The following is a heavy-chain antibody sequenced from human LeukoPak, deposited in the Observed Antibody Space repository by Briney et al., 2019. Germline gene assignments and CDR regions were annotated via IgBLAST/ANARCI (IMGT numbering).Heavy chain of an antibody. J-gene: IGHJ5*02. D-gene: IGHD3-10*01. Sequence: ASVKVSCKASGYTFTSYGISWVRQAPGQGLEWMGWISAYNGYTNYAQKLQGRVTITTDTSTSTAYMELSRLRSDDTAVYYCARETTMVRGVITNWFDPWGQGTLVTVSS. V-gene: IGHV1-18*01. CDR2: ISAYNGYT. CDR3: ARETTMVRGVITNWFDP. CDR1: GYTFTSYG.